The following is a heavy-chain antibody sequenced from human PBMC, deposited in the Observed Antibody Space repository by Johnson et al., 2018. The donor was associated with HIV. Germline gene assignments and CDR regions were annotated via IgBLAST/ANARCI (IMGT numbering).Heavy chain of an antibody. J-gene: IGHJ3*02. CDR3: AREGYYNFWSGADAFDI. CDR1: GFTFSSYA. CDR2: ISYDGSNK. Sequence: QVQLVESGGGLVQPGESLRLSCAASGFTFSSYAMHWVRQAPGKGLEWVAVISYDGSNKYYADSVKGRFTISRDNSKNTLYLQMNSLRAEDTAVYYCAREGYYNFWSGADAFDIWGQGTMVTVSS. D-gene: IGHD3-3*01. V-gene: IGHV3-30-3*01.